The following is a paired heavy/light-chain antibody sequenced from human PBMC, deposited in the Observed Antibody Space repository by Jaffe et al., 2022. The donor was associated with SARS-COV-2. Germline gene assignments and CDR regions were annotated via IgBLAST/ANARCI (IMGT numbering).Heavy chain of an antibody. J-gene: IGHJ4*02. Sequence: QVTLRESGPALVKPTQTLTLTCTFSGFSLSTSGMCVSWIRQPPGKALEWLALIDWDDDKYYSSSLKSRLTISRDTSKNQVVLTMTNMDPVDTATYYCARSHARYYDESSGYDYWGQGTLVTVSS. D-gene: IGHD3-22*01. CDR3: ARSHARYYDESSGYDY. CDR2: IDWDDDK. V-gene: IGHV2-70*13. CDR1: GFSLSTSGMC.
Light chain of an antibody. V-gene: IGKV1-5*03. Sequence: DIQMTQSPSTLSASVGDRVSITCRASQTIYSWLAWYQQKPGKAPKLLIYRASSLQSGVPSRFSGSESGTEFTLAISSLQPDDYATYYCQQYHTYSWTFGQGTKVEIK. CDR2: RAS. J-gene: IGKJ1*01. CDR3: QQYHTYSWT. CDR1: QTIYSW.